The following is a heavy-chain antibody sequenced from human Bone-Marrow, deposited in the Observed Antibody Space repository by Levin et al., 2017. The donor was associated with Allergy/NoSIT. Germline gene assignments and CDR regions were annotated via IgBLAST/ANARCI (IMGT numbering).Heavy chain of an antibody. D-gene: IGHD2-21*01. V-gene: IGHV3-11*01. CDR1: ELSFSDYY. Sequence: GGSLRLSCAASELSFSDYYMTWIRQAPGKGLEWVAYINTLANVIYYADSVRGRFTISRDNARRSVYLQMTSLRADDTALYYCAAETGGHFALDYWGQGTLVTVSS. J-gene: IGHJ4*02. CDR3: AAETGGHFALDY. CDR2: INTLANVI.